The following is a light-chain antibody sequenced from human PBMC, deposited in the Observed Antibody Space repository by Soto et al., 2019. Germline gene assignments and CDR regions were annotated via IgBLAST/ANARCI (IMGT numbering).Light chain of an antibody. CDR3: QRYNDWPFA. V-gene: IGKV3-15*01. CDR2: GVS. J-gene: IGKJ2*01. CDR1: ESLSYF. Sequence: EIVLTQSPATLSVSPGERVTLSCRASESLSYFLAWYQHKPGQSPRLLIYGVSTRVAGVPSRFSGGGSATDFPLTISRLQSEDFAVYYCQRYNDWPFAFGQGTKLEI.